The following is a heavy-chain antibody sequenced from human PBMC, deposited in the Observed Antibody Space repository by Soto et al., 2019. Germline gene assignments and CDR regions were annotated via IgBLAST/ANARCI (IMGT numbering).Heavy chain of an antibody. J-gene: IGHJ5*02. CDR1: GYTFTSYG. Sequence: ASVKVSCKASGYTFTSYGISWVRQAPGQGLEWMGWISAYNGNTNYAQKLQGRVTMTTDASTSTAYMELRSLRPDDTAVYYCARDHDRGYYLAWGQGTLVTVSS. V-gene: IGHV1-18*01. CDR3: ARDHDRGYYLA. CDR2: ISAYNGNT. D-gene: IGHD3-22*01.